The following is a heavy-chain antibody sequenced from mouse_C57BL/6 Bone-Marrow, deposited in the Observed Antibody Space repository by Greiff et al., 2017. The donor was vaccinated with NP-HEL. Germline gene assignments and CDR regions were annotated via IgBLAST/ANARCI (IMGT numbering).Heavy chain of an antibody. CDR3: ANDYDYAMDY. V-gene: IGHV1-50*01. CDR2: IDPSDSYT. CDR1: GYTFTSYW. J-gene: IGHJ4*01. Sequence: QVQLQQPGAELVKPGASVKLSCKASGYTFTSYWMPWVKQRPGQGLEWIGEIDPSDSYTNYNQKFKGKATLTVDTSSSTAYMQLSSLTSEDSAVYYCANDYDYAMDYWGQGTSVTVSS. D-gene: IGHD2-4*01.